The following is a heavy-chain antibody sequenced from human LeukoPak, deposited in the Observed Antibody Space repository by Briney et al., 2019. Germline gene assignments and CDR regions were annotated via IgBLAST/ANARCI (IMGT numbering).Heavy chain of an antibody. J-gene: IGHJ5*02. CDR3: ARGGYSSGWYGSSYNWFDP. CDR1: GDSISSGTYY. D-gene: IGHD6-19*01. CDR2: IYYSGSS. Sequence: SETLSLTCTVSGDSISSGTYYWGWIRQPPGKGLEWIGSIYYSGSSYYNSSLKSRVTISVDTSKNQFSLKLTSVTAADTAVYFCARGGYSSGWYGSSYNWFDPWGQGTLVTVSS. V-gene: IGHV4-39*07.